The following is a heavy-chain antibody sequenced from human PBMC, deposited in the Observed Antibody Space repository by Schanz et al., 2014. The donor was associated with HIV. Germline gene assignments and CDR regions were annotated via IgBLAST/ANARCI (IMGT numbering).Heavy chain of an antibody. Sequence: EVQLAESGGCLVQPGRSLRLFCEASGFTFDDYDMHWVRQVPGKGLEWVSSISWNSGSRGYADSVKGRFTISRDNDNDSLYLQMNSLRDEDTAVYYCARRSSDGGYYDNWGQGTLVTVSS. D-gene: IGHD2-15*01. CDR1: GFTFDDYD. CDR3: ARRSSDGGYYDN. V-gene: IGHV3-9*01. J-gene: IGHJ4*02. CDR2: ISWNSGSR.